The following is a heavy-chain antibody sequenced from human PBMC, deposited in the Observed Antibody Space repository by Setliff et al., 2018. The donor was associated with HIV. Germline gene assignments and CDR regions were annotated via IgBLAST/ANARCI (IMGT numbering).Heavy chain of an antibody. V-gene: IGHV4-34*01. J-gene: IGHJ6*02. Sequence: SETLSLTCAVYGGSFSDYYWTWIRQTPGKGLEWIGEINHNRSTNYNPSLKSRVTISVDKSKNQFSLKLSSVTAADTAVYYCARDLSHRTTGYYYGMDVWGQGTTVTVSS. D-gene: IGHD1-7*01. CDR2: INHNRST. CDR1: GGSFSDYY. CDR3: ARDLSHRTTGYYYGMDV.